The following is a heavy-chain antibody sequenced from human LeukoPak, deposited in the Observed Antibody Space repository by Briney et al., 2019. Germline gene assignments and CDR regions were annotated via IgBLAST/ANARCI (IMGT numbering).Heavy chain of an antibody. CDR2: INPNSGGT. CDR3: ARGYGPNDAFDI. V-gene: IGHV1-2*02. Sequence: AASVKVSCKASGYIFTNYGISWVRQAPGQGLEWMGWINPNSGGTNYAQKFQGRVTMTRDTSISTAYMELSRLRSDDTAVYYCARGYGPNDAFDIWGQGTMVTVSS. J-gene: IGHJ3*02. D-gene: IGHD4-17*01. CDR1: GYIFTNYG.